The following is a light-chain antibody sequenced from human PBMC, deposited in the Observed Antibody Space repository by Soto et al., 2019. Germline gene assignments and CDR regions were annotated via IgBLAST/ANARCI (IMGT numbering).Light chain of an antibody. Sequence: EIVLTQSPGTLSFSPGERATLTCRASQSVSSSYLAWVQQKPGQAPRLLIYGASSRSTGIPDRFSGSGSGTDFTLTISRLEPEDFAVYYCQQYGNAPFTFGPGTKVAIK. CDR1: QSVSSSY. CDR2: GAS. CDR3: QQYGNAPFT. J-gene: IGKJ3*01. V-gene: IGKV3-20*01.